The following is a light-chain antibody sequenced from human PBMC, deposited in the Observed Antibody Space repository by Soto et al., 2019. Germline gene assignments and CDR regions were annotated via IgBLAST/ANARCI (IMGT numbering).Light chain of an antibody. Sequence: YVQSVAPGVSGIPEQRVTISCTGSSSNIGAGYDAHWFQQVPGTAPKLLIYGSTNRPSGVPDRFSGSKSGTSASLAITGLQAEDEADYYCQSYDSSLGGNYVFGTGTKVTVL. J-gene: IGLJ1*01. V-gene: IGLV1-40*01. CDR1: SSNIGAGYD. CDR2: GST. CDR3: QSYDSSLGGNYV.